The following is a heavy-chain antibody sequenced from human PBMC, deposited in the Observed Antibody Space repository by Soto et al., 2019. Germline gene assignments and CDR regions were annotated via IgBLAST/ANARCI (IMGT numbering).Heavy chain of an antibody. Sequence: ASVKVSCKASGYTFTSYGISWVRQAPGQGLEWMGWISAYNGNTNYAQKLQGRVTMTTDTSTSTAYMELRSLRSGDTAVYYCARTGIVLMVYGIFDYWGQGTLVTVSS. CDR2: ISAYNGNT. CDR1: GYTFTSYG. V-gene: IGHV1-18*01. D-gene: IGHD2-8*01. CDR3: ARTGIVLMVYGIFDY. J-gene: IGHJ4*02.